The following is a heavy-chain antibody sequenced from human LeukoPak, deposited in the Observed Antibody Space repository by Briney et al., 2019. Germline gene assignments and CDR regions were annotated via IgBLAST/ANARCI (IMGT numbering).Heavy chain of an antibody. CDR3: ARGPDGYNSHFDY. D-gene: IGHD5-24*01. Sequence: GRSLRLSCAASGLTFSSYAMHWVRQAPGKGLEWVAVIYYDGSKKYYADSVEGRFTISRDNSKNTLYLHMNSLRVEDTAVFYCARGPDGYNSHFDYWGKGTLVTVSS. V-gene: IGHV3-30-3*01. CDR2: IYYDGSKK. CDR1: GLTFSSYA. J-gene: IGHJ4*02.